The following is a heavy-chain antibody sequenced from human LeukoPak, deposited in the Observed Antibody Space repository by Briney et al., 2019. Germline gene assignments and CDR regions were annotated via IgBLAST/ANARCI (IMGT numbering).Heavy chain of an antibody. D-gene: IGHD2-21*02. CDR1: GYTFTGYY. Sequence: SVKVSCKASGYTFTGYYMHWVRQAPGQGLEWMGWINPNSGGTNYAQKFQGRVTMTRDTSISTAYMELSRPRSDDTAVYYCASMAYCGGDCYIDYWGQGTLVTVSS. J-gene: IGHJ4*02. CDR2: INPNSGGT. V-gene: IGHV1-2*02. CDR3: ASMAYCGGDCYIDY.